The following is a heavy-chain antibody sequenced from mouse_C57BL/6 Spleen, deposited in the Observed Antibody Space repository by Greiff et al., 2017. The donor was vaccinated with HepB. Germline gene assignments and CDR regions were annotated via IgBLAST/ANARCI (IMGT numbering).Heavy chain of an antibody. V-gene: IGHV1-76*01. D-gene: IGHD2-4*01. CDR1: GYTFTDYY. CDR2: IYPGSGNT. Sequence: VQLQQSGAELVRPGASVKLSCKASGYTFTDYYINWVKQRPGQGLEWIARIYPGSGNTYYNEKFKGKATLTAEKSSSTAYMQLSSLTSEDSAVYFCARFPYDYLYYFDYWGQGTTLTVSS. CDR3: ARFPYDYLYYFDY. J-gene: IGHJ2*01.